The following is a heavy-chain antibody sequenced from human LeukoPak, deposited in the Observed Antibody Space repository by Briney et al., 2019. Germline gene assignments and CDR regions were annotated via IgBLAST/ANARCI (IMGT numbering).Heavy chain of an antibody. CDR1: GGSISTYY. CDR2: ISYSGST. Sequence: PSETLSLTCTVSGGSISTYYWSWIRQPPGKGLEWIGYISYSGSTNYNPSLKSRLTISVDTSKNQFSLKLNSVTAADTAVYYCARIRGNYNYGQCSVDYWGQGTLVTVSS. V-gene: IGHV4-59*13. CDR3: ARIRGNYNYGQCSVDY. J-gene: IGHJ4*02. D-gene: IGHD5-18*01.